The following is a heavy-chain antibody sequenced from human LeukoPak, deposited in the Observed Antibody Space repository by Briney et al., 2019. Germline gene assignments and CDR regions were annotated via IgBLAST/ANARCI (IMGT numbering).Heavy chain of an antibody. CDR3: ARGRPRHGYSGYDFTDRLDY. CDR1: RGSISSSSYF. CDR2: INYSRSP. D-gene: IGHD5-12*01. V-gene: IGHV4-39*07. Sequence: KPSETLSLTCTVSRGSISSSSYFWGWIRQPPGKGLEWIGTINYSRSPYYNPSLGSRVTISVDTSKNQFSLKLSSVTAADTAVYYCARGRPRHGYSGYDFTDRLDYWGQGTLVTVSS. J-gene: IGHJ4*02.